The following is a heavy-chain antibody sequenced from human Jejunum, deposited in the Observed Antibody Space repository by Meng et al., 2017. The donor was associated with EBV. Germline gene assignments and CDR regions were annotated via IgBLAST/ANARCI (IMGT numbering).Heavy chain of an antibody. CDR1: GGSISDNDW. J-gene: IGHJ4*02. Sequence: QVQLLESAPRLEKPSGTLSLTCVVSGGSISDNDWWSWARQPPGKGLEWLGEIYHGGGTNYNPSLESRVTISVDKSKNQFSLKLNSVTVADTAVYYCAGNGYYALEYWGPGILVTVSS. V-gene: IGHV4-4*02. D-gene: IGHD3-22*01. CDR2: IYHGGGT. CDR3: AGNGYYALEY.